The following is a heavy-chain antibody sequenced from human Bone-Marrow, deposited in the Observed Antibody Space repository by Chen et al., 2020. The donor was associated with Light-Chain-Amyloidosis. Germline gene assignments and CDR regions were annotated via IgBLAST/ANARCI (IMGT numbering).Heavy chain of an antibody. CDR3: ARSLWSRITIFGVVISPIFDY. D-gene: IGHD3-3*01. V-gene: IGHV4-34*01. J-gene: IGHJ4*02. CDR2: INHSGST. CDR1: GGSFSGYY. Sequence: QVQLQQWGAGLLKPSETLSLTCAVDGGSFSGYYWSWIRQPPGKGLEWIGEINHSGSTNYNPSLKSRVTISVDTSKNQFSLKLSSVTAADTAVYYCARSLWSRITIFGVVISPIFDYWGQGTLVTVSS.